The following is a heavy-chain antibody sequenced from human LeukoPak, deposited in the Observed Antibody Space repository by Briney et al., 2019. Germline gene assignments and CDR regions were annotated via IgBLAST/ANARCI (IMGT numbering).Heavy chain of an antibody. V-gene: IGHV3-33*05. D-gene: IGHD3-3*01. CDR2: ISYGGTSK. Sequence: PGGSLRLSCAASGFTISSYDMNWVRQAPGKGLEWVALISYGGTSKYYADSVKGRFAISKDNSKNTLYLEMNSLRVDDTAIYCCARGVFWMSTVSFRPPDEFWGQGTLVTVSS. J-gene: IGHJ4*02. CDR3: ARGVFWMSTVSFRPPDEF. CDR1: GFTISSYD.